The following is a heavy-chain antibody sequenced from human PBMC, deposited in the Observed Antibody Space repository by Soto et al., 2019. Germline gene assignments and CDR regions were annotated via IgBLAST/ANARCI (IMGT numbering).Heavy chain of an antibody. CDR3: ARWLLAWYRGLEY. J-gene: IGHJ4*02. V-gene: IGHV3-23*01. CDR2: ISGSGGTT. Sequence: EVHLLESGGGWVQPGGSLRLSCAASGFTFSNYAMTWVRQTPGKGLEWVSEISGSGGTTYSADSVKGRFTISRDNSKNTLYLQMNSLRAEDTAVYYCARWLLAWYRGLEYWGRGTLVTVSS. CDR1: GFTFSNYA. D-gene: IGHD1-1*01.